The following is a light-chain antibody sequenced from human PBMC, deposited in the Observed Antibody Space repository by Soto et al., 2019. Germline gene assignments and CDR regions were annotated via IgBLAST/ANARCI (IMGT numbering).Light chain of an antibody. V-gene: IGKV1-39*01. CDR1: QNIRSR. CDR2: AAS. CDR3: QQSYSTPT. J-gene: IGKJ4*01. Sequence: DFQMTQSPSTLSASVGDRVTITCRASQNIRSRLAWFQQKPGKAPKLLIYAASSLQSGVPSRFSGSGSGTDFTLTISSLQPEDFATYYCQQSYSTPTFGGGTKVEIK.